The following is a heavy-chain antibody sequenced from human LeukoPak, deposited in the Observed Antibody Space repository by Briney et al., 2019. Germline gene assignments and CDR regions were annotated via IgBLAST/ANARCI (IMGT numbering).Heavy chain of an antibody. J-gene: IGHJ4*02. D-gene: IGHD3-10*01. CDR1: GGSISRYN. V-gene: IGHV4-59*01. CDR3: AIGWGYGLLWSY. CDR2: IYYSGST. Sequence: SETLSLTCTLPGGSISRYNWSWIRQTPGGGRGWSGHIYYSGSTNYIPSLKSRVTISVDTSKNQFSLKLSSVTAADTAVYYCAIGWGYGLLWSYWGQGTLVTVSS.